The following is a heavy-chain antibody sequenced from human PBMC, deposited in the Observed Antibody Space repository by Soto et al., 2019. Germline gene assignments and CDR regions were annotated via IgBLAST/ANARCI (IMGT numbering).Heavy chain of an antibody. CDR3: ARAVEYSSSSFDY. CDR1: GGSFSGYY. D-gene: IGHD6-6*01. CDR2: INHSGST. Sequence: SETLSLTCAVYGGSFSGYYWXXXXXPPGKGLEWIGEINHSGSTNYNPSLKSRVTISVDTSKNQFSLKLSSVTAADTAVYYCARAVEYSSSSFDYWGQGTLVTVSS. V-gene: IGHV4-34*01. J-gene: IGHJ4*02.